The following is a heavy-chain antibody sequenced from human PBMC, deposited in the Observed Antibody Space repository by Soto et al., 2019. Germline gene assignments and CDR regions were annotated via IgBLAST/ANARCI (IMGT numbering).Heavy chain of an antibody. CDR2: ISFDGSYY. Sequence: QVQLVESGGGVVQPGRSLRLSCSGSGFNPSSYGIHWVRQAPGKGLEWVAHISFDGSYYYYADSLKGRFTISRDNSKNIVNLQMNSLRPEDTAVYYCTKDLDYYGSGSPYYFDYWGQGTLVTVSS. J-gene: IGHJ4*02. CDR3: TKDLDYYGSGSPYYFDY. D-gene: IGHD3-10*01. V-gene: IGHV3-30*18. CDR1: GFNPSSYG.